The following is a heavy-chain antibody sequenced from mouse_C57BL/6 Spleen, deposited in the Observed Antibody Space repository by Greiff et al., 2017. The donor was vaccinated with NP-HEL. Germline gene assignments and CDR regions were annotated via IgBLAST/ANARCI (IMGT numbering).Heavy chain of an antibody. CDR1: GFTFSNYW. CDR2: IRLKSDNYAT. V-gene: IGHV6-3*01. Sequence: EVKLEESGGGLVQPGGSMKLSCVASGFTFSNYWMNWVRQSPEKGLEWVAQIRLKSDNYATHYAESVKGRFTISRDDSKSSVYLQMNNLRAEDTGIYYCTAREYFDVWGTGTTVTVSS. J-gene: IGHJ1*03. CDR3: TAREYFDV.